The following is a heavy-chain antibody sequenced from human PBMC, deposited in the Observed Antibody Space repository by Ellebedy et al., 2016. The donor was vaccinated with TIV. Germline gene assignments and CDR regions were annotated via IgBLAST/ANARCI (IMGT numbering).Heavy chain of an antibody. CDR2: VNWISNFI. V-gene: IGHV3-9*01. J-gene: IGHJ6*03. Sequence: SLKISXAASGFTFGDYAMHWFRQRPGKGLEWVSGVNWISNFIAYGDSVQGRFTISRDNAKNSLYLQMNSLRPEDTALYYCARDRNYYYYYMDVWGKGTTVTVSS. CDR1: GFTFGDYA. CDR3: ARDRNYYYYYMDV.